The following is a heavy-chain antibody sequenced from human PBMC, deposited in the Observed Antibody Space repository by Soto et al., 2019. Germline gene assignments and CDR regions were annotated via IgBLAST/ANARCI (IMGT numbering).Heavy chain of an antibody. CDR3: ARSVTQFSYYYGMEV. CDR1: GFTFSSYG. CDR2: IWYDGSNK. D-gene: IGHD4-4*01. V-gene: IGHV3-33*01. Sequence: QVQLVESGGGVVQPGRSLRLSCAASGFTFSSYGMHWVRQAPGKGLEWVAVIWYDGSNKYYADSVKGRFTISRDNSKNTLYLQMNSLRAEDTAVYYCARSVTQFSYYYGMEVWGQGTTVTVSS. J-gene: IGHJ6*02.